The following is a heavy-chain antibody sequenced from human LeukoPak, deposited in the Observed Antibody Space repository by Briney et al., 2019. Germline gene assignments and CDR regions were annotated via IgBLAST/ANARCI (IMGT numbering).Heavy chain of an antibody. J-gene: IGHJ5*02. V-gene: IGHV3-33*01. Sequence: GGSLRLSCAASGFIFSSYGMHWGRQAPGKGLEWAAVIWYDGSNKYYADSVKGRFTISRDNSKNTLYLQMNSLRAEDTAVYYCARRYCSSTSCYFSNWFNPWGQGTLVTVSS. CDR3: ARRYCSSTSCYFSNWFNP. CDR2: IWYDGSNK. D-gene: IGHD2-2*01. CDR1: GFIFSSYG.